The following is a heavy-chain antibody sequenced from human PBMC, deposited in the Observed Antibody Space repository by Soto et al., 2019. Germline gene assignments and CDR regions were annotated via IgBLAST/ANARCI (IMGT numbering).Heavy chain of an antibody. Sequence: SETLSLTCTVSGGSISSSSYYWGWIRQPPGKGLEWIGSIYYSGSTYYNPSLKSRVTISVDTSKNQFSLKLSSVTAADTAVYYCARRGQDRDQDYWGQGTLVTVSS. CDR1: GGSISSSSYY. CDR3: ARRGQDRDQDY. CDR2: IYYSGST. J-gene: IGHJ4*02. V-gene: IGHV4-39*01. D-gene: IGHD5-12*01.